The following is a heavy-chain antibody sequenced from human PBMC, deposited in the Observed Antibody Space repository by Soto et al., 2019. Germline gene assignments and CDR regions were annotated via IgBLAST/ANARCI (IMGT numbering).Heavy chain of an antibody. V-gene: IGHV3-9*01. J-gene: IGHJ6*03. Sequence: EVQLVESGGGLVEPGRSLRLSCAASGFTFEDYAMHWVRQAPGKGPEWVSGISWKTGGIGYADSVKGRFTISRDNTKNTLYLHMSGLRDEDPALYYCTKDHSSRTSWPWDNRYYYTDVWGKGTLVTVS. CDR1: GFTFEDYA. CDR3: TKDHSSRTSWPWDNRYYYTDV. D-gene: IGHD2-2*01. CDR2: ISWKTGGI.